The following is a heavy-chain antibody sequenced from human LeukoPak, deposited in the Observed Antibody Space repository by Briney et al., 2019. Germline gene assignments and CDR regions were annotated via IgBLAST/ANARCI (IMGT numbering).Heavy chain of an antibody. CDR1: GGTFSSYA. CDR3: ARGPLWFGDPDAFDI. CDR2: IIPIFGTA. Sequence: SVKVSCKASGGTFSSYAISWVRQAPGQGLEWMGGIIPIFGTANYAQKFQGRVTITADESTSTAYMELSSLRSEDTAVYYCARGPLWFGDPDAFDIWGQGTMVTVSS. V-gene: IGHV1-69*13. D-gene: IGHD3-10*01. J-gene: IGHJ3*02.